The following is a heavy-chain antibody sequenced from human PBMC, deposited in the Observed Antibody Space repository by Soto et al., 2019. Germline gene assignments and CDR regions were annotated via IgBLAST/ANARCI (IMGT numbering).Heavy chain of an antibody. CDR2: IYYSGST. V-gene: IGHV4-59*01. CDR3: AGTRGYCSGGSCPTVVDY. D-gene: IGHD2-15*01. J-gene: IGHJ4*02. CDR1: GGSIISYY. Sequence: QVQLQESGPGLVKPSETLSLTCTVSGGSIISYYWSWIRQPPGKGLEWIGYIYYSGSTNYNPSLKSRVTISVDTSKKQFSRKLSSVTAADTAVYYCAGTRGYCSGGSCPTVVDYWGQGTLVTVSS.